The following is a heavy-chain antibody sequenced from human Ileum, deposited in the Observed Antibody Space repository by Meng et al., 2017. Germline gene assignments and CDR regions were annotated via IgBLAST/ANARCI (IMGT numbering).Heavy chain of an antibody. D-gene: IGHD7-27*01. J-gene: IGHJ5*02. V-gene: IGHV4-39*07. Sequence: QGQLQESGPGLVKSSETLSLTCTVSGVSLSNTVYFWGWIRQSPGKGLEWLGSVQNSGSTAYNPSLKSRVTVSLDTSKNQFSLKLTSVTAADTAVYFCARDGRHWGESPFDPWGQGTLVTVSS. CDR1: GVSLSNTVYF. CDR3: ARDGRHWGESPFDP. CDR2: VQNSGST.